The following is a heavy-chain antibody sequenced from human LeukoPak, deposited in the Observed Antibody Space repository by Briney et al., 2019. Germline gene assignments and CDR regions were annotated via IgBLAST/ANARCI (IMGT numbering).Heavy chain of an antibody. CDR1: GFTFSSYA. V-gene: IGHV3-23*01. D-gene: IGHD6-6*01. J-gene: IGHJ4*02. Sequence: GGSLRLSCAASGFTFSSYAMSWVRQAPGKGLEWVSAISGSDGNTYYADSVKGRFTISRDNSKNTLYLQMNSLRAEDTAVYYCARVIAARHFDYWGQGTLVTVSS. CDR2: ISGSDGNT. CDR3: ARVIAARHFDY.